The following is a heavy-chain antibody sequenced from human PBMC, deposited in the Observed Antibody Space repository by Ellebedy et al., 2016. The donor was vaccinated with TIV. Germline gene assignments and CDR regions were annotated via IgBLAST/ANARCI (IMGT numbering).Heavy chain of an antibody. Sequence: GESLKISCAASGFTFSSYAMSWVRQAPGKGLEWVSAISGSGGSTYYADSVKGRFTISRDNSKNTLYLQMNSLRAEDTAVYYCARLQSIAAAGTPIWFDPWGQGTLVTVSS. CDR1: GFTFSSYA. CDR3: ARLQSIAAAGTPIWFDP. D-gene: IGHD6-13*01. CDR2: ISGSGGST. J-gene: IGHJ5*02. V-gene: IGHV3-23*01.